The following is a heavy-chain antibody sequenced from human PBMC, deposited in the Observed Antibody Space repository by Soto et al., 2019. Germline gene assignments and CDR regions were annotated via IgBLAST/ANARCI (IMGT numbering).Heavy chain of an antibody. J-gene: IGHJ5*02. CDR1: GYTFTSYA. V-gene: IGHV1-18*01. CDR2: ISAYNGNT. CDR3: ARTPIRGYSYGINWFDP. D-gene: IGHD5-18*01. Sequence: ASVKVSCKASGYTFTSYAMHWVRQAPGQGLEWMGWISAYNGNTNYAQKLQGRVTMTTDTSTSTAYMELRSLRSDDTAVYYCARTPIRGYSYGINWFDPWGQGTLVTVSS.